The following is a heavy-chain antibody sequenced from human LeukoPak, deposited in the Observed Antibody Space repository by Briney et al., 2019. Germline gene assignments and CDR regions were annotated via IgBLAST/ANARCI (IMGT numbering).Heavy chain of an antibody. CDR1: GFTFDDYA. V-gene: IGHV3-48*04. CDR2: ISSSSSII. J-gene: IGHJ6*03. D-gene: IGHD6-13*01. Sequence: RTGESLRLSCAASGFTFDDYAMHWVRQAPGKGLEWVSYISSSSSIIYYADSVKGRFTISRDNAKNSLYLQMNSLRAEDTAVYYCARDQEVRYSSSWYYYYYMDVWGKGTTVTVSS. CDR3: ARDQEVRYSSSWYYYYYMDV.